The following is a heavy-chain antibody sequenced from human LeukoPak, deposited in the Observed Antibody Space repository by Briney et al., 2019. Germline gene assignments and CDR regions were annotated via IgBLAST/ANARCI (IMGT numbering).Heavy chain of an antibody. CDR1: GFTFSSYE. D-gene: IGHD3-16*01. V-gene: IGHV3-48*03. CDR3: AKGGGGRLIYYYYMDV. J-gene: IGHJ6*03. Sequence: GGSLRLSCAPSGFTFSSYEMHWVRQAPGKGLEWVSYISSSDSTIYYADSVKGRFTISRDNYKNSLYLQMNSLRAEHMALYYCAKGGGGRLIYYYYMDVWGKGNTVTVSS. CDR2: ISSSDSTI.